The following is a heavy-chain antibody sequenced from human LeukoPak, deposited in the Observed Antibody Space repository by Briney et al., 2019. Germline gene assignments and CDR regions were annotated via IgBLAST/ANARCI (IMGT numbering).Heavy chain of an antibody. Sequence: GASVKVSCKVSGYTLTELSMHWVRQAPGQGLEWMGIINPSGGSTSYAQKFQGRVTMTRDTSTSTVYMELSSLRSEDTAVYYCARDGGPRYYYDSSGPTRDAFDIWGQGTMVTVSS. CDR3: ARDGGPRYYYDSSGPTRDAFDI. J-gene: IGHJ3*02. D-gene: IGHD3-22*01. CDR1: GYTLTELS. V-gene: IGHV1-46*01. CDR2: INPSGGST.